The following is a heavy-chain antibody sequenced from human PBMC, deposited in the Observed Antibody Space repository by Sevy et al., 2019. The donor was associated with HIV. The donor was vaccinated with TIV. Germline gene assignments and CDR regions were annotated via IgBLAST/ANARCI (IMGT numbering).Heavy chain of an antibody. CDR1: GFTFSSYE. D-gene: IGHD1-26*01. V-gene: IGHV3-48*03. CDR3: ARDVLSGSYPYFDY. Sequence: GGSLRLSCADSGFTFSSYEMNWVRQAPGKGLEWVSYISSSGSTIYYADSVKGRFTISRDNAKNSLYLQMNSLRAEDTAVYYCARDVLSGSYPYFDYWGQGTLVTVSS. J-gene: IGHJ4*02. CDR2: ISSSGSTI.